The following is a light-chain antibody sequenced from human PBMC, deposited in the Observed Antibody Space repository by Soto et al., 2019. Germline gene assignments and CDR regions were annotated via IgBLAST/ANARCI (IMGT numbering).Light chain of an antibody. CDR3: AAWDAGLNGYV. J-gene: IGLJ1*01. CDR2: NNG. V-gene: IGLV1-44*01. Sequence: QSVLTQPPSASGTPGHRVTISCSGSSSNIGRNTVSWYQHLPRTAPKLLIYNNGQRPSGVPDRFSASKSGTSASLAISWLQSDDEAYYYCAAWDAGLNGYVFGTGTKVTVL. CDR1: SSNIGRNT.